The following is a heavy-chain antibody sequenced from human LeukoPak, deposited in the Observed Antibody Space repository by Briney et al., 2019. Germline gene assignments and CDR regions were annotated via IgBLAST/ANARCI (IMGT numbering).Heavy chain of an antibody. CDR2: IYYSGST. J-gene: IGHJ6*03. CDR3: ARGTAMVTGYYYYYMDV. CDR1: GGSISSSSYY. D-gene: IGHD5-18*01. Sequence: SETLSLTCTVSGGSISSSSYYWGWIRQPPGKGLEWIGSIYYSGSTYYNPSLKSRVTISVDTSKNQFSLKLSSVTAADTAVYYCARGTAMVTGYYYYYMDVWGKGTTVTVSS. V-gene: IGHV4-39*07.